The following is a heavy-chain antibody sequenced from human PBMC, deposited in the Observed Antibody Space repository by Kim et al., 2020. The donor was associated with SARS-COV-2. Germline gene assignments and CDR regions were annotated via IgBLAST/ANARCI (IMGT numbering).Heavy chain of an antibody. CDR2: ISYDGSNK. CDR1: GFTFSSYA. V-gene: IGHV3-30*04. CDR3: ARELEYSYGYGGIGL. J-gene: IGHJ4*02. Sequence: GGSLRLSCAASGFTFSSYAMHWVRQAPGKGLEWVAVISYDGSNKYYADSVKGRFTISRDNSKNTLYLQMNSLRAEDTAVYYCARELEYSYGYGGIGLWGQGTLVTVSS. D-gene: IGHD5-18*01.